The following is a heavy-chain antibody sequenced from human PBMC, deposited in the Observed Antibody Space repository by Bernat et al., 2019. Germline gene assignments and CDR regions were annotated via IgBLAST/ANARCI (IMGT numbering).Heavy chain of an antibody. Sequence: QVQLQQWGAGLLKPSETLSLTCAVYVGSFSGYYWSWIRQPPGKWLEWIGEINHSGSTNYNPSLKSRVTISVDTSKNQFSLKLSSVTAADTAVYYCARGRGGDCSLDYWGQETLVTVSS. D-gene: IGHD2-21*02. CDR3: ARGRGGDCSLDY. V-gene: IGHV4-34*01. CDR2: INHSGST. J-gene: IGHJ4*02. CDR1: VGSFSGYY.